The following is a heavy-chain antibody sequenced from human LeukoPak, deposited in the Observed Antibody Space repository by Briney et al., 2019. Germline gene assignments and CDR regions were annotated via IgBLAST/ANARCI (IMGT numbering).Heavy chain of an antibody. CDR2: INAGNGNT. Sequence: ASVKVSCKASGYTFTSYAMHWVRQAPGQRLEWMGWINAGNGNTKYSQKSQGRVTITRDTSASTAYMEVSSLRSEDTAVYYCASDASSSLSYYFDYWGQGTLVTVSS. D-gene: IGHD6-13*01. J-gene: IGHJ4*02. CDR3: ASDASSSLSYYFDY. V-gene: IGHV1-3*01. CDR1: GYTFTSYA.